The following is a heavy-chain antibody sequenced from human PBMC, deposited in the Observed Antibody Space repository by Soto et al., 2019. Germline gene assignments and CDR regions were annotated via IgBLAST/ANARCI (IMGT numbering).Heavy chain of an antibody. Sequence: QVQLVESGGGVVQPGRSLRLSCAASGFTFSSYGMHWVRQAPGKGLEWVAVIWYDGSNKYYADSVKGRFTISRDNSKNTLYLQMNSLRAEDTAVYYCARDGLSRAFDYWGQGTLVTVSS. J-gene: IGHJ4*02. D-gene: IGHD3-22*01. CDR3: ARDGLSRAFDY. CDR1: GFTFSSYG. V-gene: IGHV3-33*01. CDR2: IWYDGSNK.